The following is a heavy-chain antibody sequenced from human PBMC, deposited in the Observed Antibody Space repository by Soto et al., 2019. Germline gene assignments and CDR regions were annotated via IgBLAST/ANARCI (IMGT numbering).Heavy chain of an antibody. CDR2: ISYDGSDK. Sequence: QVELVESGGGVVQPGTSLRLSCVASGIDFRIHGLHWVRQGPGEGLEWVAYISYDGSDKYYGDSVMGRFTISIDNSKNTLYLRMASLTAEDTAVHYCATHIANRHPEVDYCGQGTRVTVSS. CDR3: ATHIANRHPEVDY. V-gene: IGHV3-30*03. CDR1: GIDFRIHG. J-gene: IGHJ4*02.